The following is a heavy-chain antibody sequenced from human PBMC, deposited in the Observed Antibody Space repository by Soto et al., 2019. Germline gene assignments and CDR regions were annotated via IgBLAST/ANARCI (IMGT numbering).Heavy chain of an antibody. CDR3: AKGGSYGYLGY. CDR2: ISYDGSNK. V-gene: IGHV3-30*18. CDR1: GFTFSSYG. D-gene: IGHD5-18*01. J-gene: IGHJ4*02. Sequence: GGSLRLSCAASGFTFSSYGMHWVRQAPGKGLEWVAVISYDGSNKYYADSVKGRFTISRDNSKNTLYLQMNSLRAEDTAVYYCAKGGSYGYLGYWGQGTPVTVSS.